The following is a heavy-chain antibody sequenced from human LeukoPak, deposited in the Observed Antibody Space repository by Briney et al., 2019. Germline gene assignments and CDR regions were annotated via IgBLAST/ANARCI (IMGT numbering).Heavy chain of an antibody. Sequence: PGGSLRLSCAASGFTFSSYGMHWVRQAPGKGLEWVAVISYDGSNKYYADSVKGRFTISRDNSKNTLYLQMNSLRAEDTAVYYCAKGRGYYYDSSGYYYVGNYLDYWGQGTLVTVSS. D-gene: IGHD3-22*01. J-gene: IGHJ4*02. CDR3: AKGRGYYYDSSGYYYVGNYLDY. CDR2: ISYDGSNK. V-gene: IGHV3-30*18. CDR1: GFTFSSYG.